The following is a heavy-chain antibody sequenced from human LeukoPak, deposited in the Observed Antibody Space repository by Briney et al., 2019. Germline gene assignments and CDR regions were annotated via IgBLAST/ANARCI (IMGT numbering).Heavy chain of an antibody. CDR1: GGTFSSYA. D-gene: IGHD6-19*01. Sequence: ASVKASCKASGGTFSSYAIGWVRQAPGQGLEWMGGIIPIFGTANYAQKFQGRVTITADESTSTAYMELSSLRSEDTAVYYCARDTVQYSSGWYFDYWGQGTLVTVSS. J-gene: IGHJ4*02. CDR3: ARDTVQYSSGWYFDY. CDR2: IIPIFGTA. V-gene: IGHV1-69*13.